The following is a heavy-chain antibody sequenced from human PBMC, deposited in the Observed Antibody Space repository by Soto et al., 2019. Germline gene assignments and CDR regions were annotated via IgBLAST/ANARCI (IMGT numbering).Heavy chain of an antibody. CDR2: IIPILGTT. D-gene: IGHD3-3*01. V-gene: IGHV1-69*06. CDR1: GGTFNSYA. CDR3: ARARLRFLRQTHNDYAMEV. J-gene: IGHJ6*02. Sequence: QVQLVQSGAEVKAPGSSLKVSCKFSGGTFNSYAITWVRQVPGQGLEWMGGIIPILGTTNSAQKFLGRVTINADTPTNKASMDMSHLRSEVTAVYYGARARLRFLRQTHNDYAMEVWGPGITVTVSS.